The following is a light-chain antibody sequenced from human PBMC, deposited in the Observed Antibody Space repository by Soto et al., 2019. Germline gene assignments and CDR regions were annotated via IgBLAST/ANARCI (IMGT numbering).Light chain of an antibody. CDR2: DAS. J-gene: IGKJ1*01. CDR3: QHYNYWPPKT. Sequence: EIVLEQSPATLSLSPGDRATLSCGASQSVSLIYLAWYQQKPGLAPRLIIYDASTRATGIPDRFSGSGSGTDFTLTISSLQSEDFAVYYCQHYNYWPPKTFGQGTKVDIK. CDR1: QSVSLIY. V-gene: IGKV3D-20*01.